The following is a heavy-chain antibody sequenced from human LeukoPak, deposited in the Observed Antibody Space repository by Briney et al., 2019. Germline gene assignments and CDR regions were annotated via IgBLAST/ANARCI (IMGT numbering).Heavy chain of an antibody. CDR2: INHSGST. D-gene: IGHD2-21*02. CDR3: ARVPTLRVVTTPTYFDY. CDR1: GFTFSSYG. V-gene: IGHV4-34*01. J-gene: IGHJ4*02. Sequence: GSLRLSCAASGFTFSSYGMHWVRQPPGKGLEWIGEINHSGSTNYNPSLKSRVTISVDTSKNQFSLKLSSVTAADTAVYYCARVPTLRVVTTPTYFDYWGQGTPVTVSS.